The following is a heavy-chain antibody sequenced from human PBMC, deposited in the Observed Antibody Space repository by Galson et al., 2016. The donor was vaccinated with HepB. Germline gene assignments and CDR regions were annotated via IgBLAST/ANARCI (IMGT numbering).Heavy chain of an antibody. CDR1: GFSVTTHY. J-gene: IGHJ4*02. V-gene: IGHV3-53*01. Sequence: SLRLSCAASGFSVTTHYMSWIRQAPGKGPEWVSVISVGDNTNYADSVKGRFTVSRDTSKNTVFLQMNNLRVEDTAVYYCARDYTFGHRGFDFWGQGVLVTVSS. D-gene: IGHD3-10*01. CDR3: ARDYTFGHRGFDF. CDR2: ISVGDNT.